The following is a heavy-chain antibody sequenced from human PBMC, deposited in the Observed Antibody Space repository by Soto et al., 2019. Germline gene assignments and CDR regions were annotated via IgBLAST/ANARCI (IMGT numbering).Heavy chain of an antibody. J-gene: IGHJ4*02. D-gene: IGHD1-26*01. CDR1: GGTFSSYA. V-gene: IGHV1-69*12. Sequence: QVQLVQSGAEVKKPGSSVKVSCKASGGTFSSYAISWVRQAPGQGLEWMGGIIPIFGTANYAQKFQGRVTIAADESTSTAYMELSCLRSEDTAVYYCAGGEDGRPFPHFDYWGQGTLVAVSS. CDR3: AGGEDGRPFPHFDY. CDR2: IIPIFGTA.